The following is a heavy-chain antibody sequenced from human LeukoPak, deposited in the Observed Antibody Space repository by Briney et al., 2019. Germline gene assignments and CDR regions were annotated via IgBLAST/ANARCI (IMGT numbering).Heavy chain of an antibody. Sequence: PSETLSLTCTVSGGSVSSDIYYWTWIRQPPGKGLECIGYISHSGSTYYNPSLKSRITISLDTSKNQFSLKLSSVTAADTAVYYCATDILRADGYNYDSWGQGTLVSVSS. CDR3: ATDILRADGYNYDS. J-gene: IGHJ5*01. CDR2: ISHSGST. CDR1: GGSVSSDIYY. D-gene: IGHD5-24*01. V-gene: IGHV4-61*01.